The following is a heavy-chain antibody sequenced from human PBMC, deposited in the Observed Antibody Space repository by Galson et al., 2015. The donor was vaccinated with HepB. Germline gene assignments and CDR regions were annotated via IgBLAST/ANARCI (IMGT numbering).Heavy chain of an antibody. V-gene: IGHV3-23*01. D-gene: IGHD1-1*01. Sequence: SLRLSCASSGFTFSSYAMSWIRQAPGKGLEWVSAISGSGGSTYYADSVKGRFTISRDNSKNTLYLQMNSLRAEDTAVYYCATPAGNDIGWFDPWGQGTLATVSS. J-gene: IGHJ5*02. CDR3: ATPAGNDIGWFDP. CDR2: ISGSGGST. CDR1: GFTFSSYA.